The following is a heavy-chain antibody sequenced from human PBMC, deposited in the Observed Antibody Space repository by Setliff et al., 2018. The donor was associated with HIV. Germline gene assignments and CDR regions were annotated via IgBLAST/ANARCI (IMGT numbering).Heavy chain of an antibody. V-gene: IGHV5-51*01. Sequence: PGESLKISCKASGYNFTTNWVGWVRQMPGKGLEYLGIIYPPDSDTRYSPSFQGQVTISADKSISTAYLQWSSLKASDTAMYYCASGRKKNYDLFSGYYRILGVDFDYWGQGTLVTVSS. D-gene: IGHD3-3*01. CDR3: ASGRKKNYDLFSGYYRILGVDFDY. J-gene: IGHJ4*02. CDR2: IYPPDSDT. CDR1: GYNFTTNW.